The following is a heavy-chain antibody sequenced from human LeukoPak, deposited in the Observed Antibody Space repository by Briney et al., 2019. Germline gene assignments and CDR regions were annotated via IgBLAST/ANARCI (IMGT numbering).Heavy chain of an antibody. D-gene: IGHD3-22*01. CDR2: ISGSGGST. V-gene: IGHV3-23*01. CDR1: GFTFSSYA. Sequence: GGSLRLSCAASGFTFSSYAMSWVRQAPGKGLEWVSAISGSGGSTYYADSVKGRFTISRDNSKNTLYLRMNSLRAEDTAVYYCAKVMYYYDSSGAIDAFDIWGQGTMVTVSS. J-gene: IGHJ3*02. CDR3: AKVMYYYDSSGAIDAFDI.